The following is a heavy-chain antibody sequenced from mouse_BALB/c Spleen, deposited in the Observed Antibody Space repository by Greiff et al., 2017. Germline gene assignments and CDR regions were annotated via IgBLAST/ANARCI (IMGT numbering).Heavy chain of an antibody. CDR2: IYPGGGYT. CDR1: GYTFTSYW. V-gene: IGHV1-63*02. CDR3: AREAYGNFNRYFDV. Sequence: QVQLKESGAELAKPGASVKMSCKASGYTFTSYWMHWVKQRPGHGLEWIGDIYPGGGYTNYNEKFKGKATLTADTSSSTAYMQLSSLTSEDSAVYFGAREAYGNFNRYFDVWGAGTTVTVSS. J-gene: IGHJ1*01. D-gene: IGHD2-1*01.